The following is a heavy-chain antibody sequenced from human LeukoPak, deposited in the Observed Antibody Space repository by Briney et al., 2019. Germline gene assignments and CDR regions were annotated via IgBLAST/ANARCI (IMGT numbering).Heavy chain of an antibody. J-gene: IGHJ4*02. CDR3: ARHAPMGIQLWPLDY. CDR2: IYYSGST. D-gene: IGHD5-18*01. CDR1: GGSISSYY. Sequence: SQTLSLTCTVSGGSISSYYWSWIRQPPGKGLEWIGYIYYSGSTNYNPSLESRVTILVDTSKNQFSLKLSSVTAADTAVYYCARHAPMGIQLWPLDYWGQGTLVTVSS. V-gene: IGHV4-59*08.